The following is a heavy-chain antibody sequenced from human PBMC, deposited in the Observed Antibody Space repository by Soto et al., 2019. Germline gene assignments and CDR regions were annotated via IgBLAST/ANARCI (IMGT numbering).Heavy chain of an antibody. CDR1: GGSISSYY. CDR3: ARDDSSGLSDWFDP. Sequence: SETLSLTCTVSGGSISSYYWSWIRQPPGKGLEWIGYIYYSGSTNYNPSLKSRVTISVDTSKNQFSLKLSSVTAADTAVYYCARDDSSGLSDWFDPWGQGTLVTVSS. V-gene: IGHV4-59*01. CDR2: IYYSGST. D-gene: IGHD6-19*01. J-gene: IGHJ5*02.